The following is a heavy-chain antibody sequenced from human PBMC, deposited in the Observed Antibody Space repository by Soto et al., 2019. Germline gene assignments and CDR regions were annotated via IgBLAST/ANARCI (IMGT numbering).Heavy chain of an antibody. CDR3: ARFQKGTHPVFDY. CDR1: GGSISNYY. J-gene: IGHJ4*02. V-gene: IGHV4-59*08. CDR2: IYYSGTT. Sequence: SETLSLTYTVSGGSISNYYWTWIRQPPGKGLQWIGYIYYSGTTNYNPSLKSRVTISVDTSKNQFSLKLSSVTAADTAVYYWARFQKGTHPVFDYWGQETLVTVSS.